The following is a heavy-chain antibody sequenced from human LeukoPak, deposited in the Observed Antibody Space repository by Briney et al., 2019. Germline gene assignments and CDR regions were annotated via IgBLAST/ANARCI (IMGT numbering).Heavy chain of an antibody. CDR2: IYYTGGT. D-gene: IGHD5-12*01. CDR3: ARDYGGYGRFDF. CDR1: GGSISSANYY. J-gene: IGHJ4*02. Sequence: SETLSLACTVSGGSISSANYYWNWIRQPPGKGLEWFGYIYYTGGTYYNPSLKSRVTISVDTSKNQFSLKLNSVTAADTAVYYCARDYGGYGRFDFWGQGTLVTVSS. V-gene: IGHV4-30-4*08.